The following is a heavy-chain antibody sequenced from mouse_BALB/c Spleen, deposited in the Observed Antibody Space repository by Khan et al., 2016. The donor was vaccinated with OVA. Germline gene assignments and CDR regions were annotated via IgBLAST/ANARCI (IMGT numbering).Heavy chain of an antibody. V-gene: IGHV9-3-1*01. CDR1: GYTFTNYG. J-gene: IGHJ2*01. Sequence: QIQLVQSGPELKKPGETVKISCKASGYTFTNYGMNWVKQAPGKGLKWMGWINTYTGEPTYVDDFKGRFVFSLETSASTAYSQINNLKNEDTATYFCARYDYDDYFDSWGQGTTLTVSS. CDR3: ARYDYDDYFDS. D-gene: IGHD2-4*01. CDR2: INTYTGEP.